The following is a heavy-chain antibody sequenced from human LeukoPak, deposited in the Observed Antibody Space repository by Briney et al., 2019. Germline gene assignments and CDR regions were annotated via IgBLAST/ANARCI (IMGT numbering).Heavy chain of an antibody. V-gene: IGHV3-23*01. CDR3: ARGSGSHFDY. CDR1: GFTFSSYA. J-gene: IGHJ4*02. D-gene: IGHD1-26*01. Sequence: PGGSLRLSCAASGFTFSSYAMSWVRQAPGKGLEWVSAISGRGGGTYYADSVKGRFTISRESAKDSLYLQMNSLRAGDTAVYYCARGSGSHFDYWGQGTLVTVSS. CDR2: ISGRGGGT.